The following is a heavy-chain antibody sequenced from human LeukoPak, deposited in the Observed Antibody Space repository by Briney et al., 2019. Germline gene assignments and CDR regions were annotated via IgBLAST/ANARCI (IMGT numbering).Heavy chain of an antibody. J-gene: IGHJ5*02. CDR3: ARADRLHGGPYLIGP. D-gene: IGHD2-21*01. CDR1: GYSFTDYY. Sequence: ASVKVSCKTSGYSFTDYYMHLVRQAPGQGLEWMGWINPNSGGTSAAQKFQGRVTMTRDTSITTVYMEVSWLTSDDTAIYYCARADRLHGGPYLIGPWGQGTLVTVSS. V-gene: IGHV1-2*02. CDR2: INPNSGGT.